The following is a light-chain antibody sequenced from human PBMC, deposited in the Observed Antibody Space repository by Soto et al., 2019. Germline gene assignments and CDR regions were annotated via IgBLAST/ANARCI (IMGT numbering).Light chain of an antibody. J-gene: IGKJ1*01. CDR1: QSVSSN. CDR2: GAS. CDR3: QQYKNGWT. Sequence: EIVMTQSPATLSVSPGERATLSCRASQSVSSNLAWYQQKPGQAPRLLIYGASTRATGIPARFSGSGSGTEFTLTISSLQSEDFAVYYCQQYKNGWTFGQGTKVDNK. V-gene: IGKV3-15*01.